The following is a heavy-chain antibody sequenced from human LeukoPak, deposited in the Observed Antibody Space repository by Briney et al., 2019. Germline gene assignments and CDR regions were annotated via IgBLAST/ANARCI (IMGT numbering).Heavy chain of an antibody. Sequence: ASVKVSCKASGYTFTGYYMHWVRQAPGQGLEWMGRINPNSGGTNYAQKFQGRVTMTRDTSISTAYMELSRLRSDDTAVYYCARDPLPYYDFWSGYFHYWGMDVWGQGTTVTVSS. CDR3: ARDPLPYYDFWSGYFHYWGMDV. CDR2: INPNSGGT. CDR1: GYTFTGYY. V-gene: IGHV1-2*06. J-gene: IGHJ6*02. D-gene: IGHD3-3*01.